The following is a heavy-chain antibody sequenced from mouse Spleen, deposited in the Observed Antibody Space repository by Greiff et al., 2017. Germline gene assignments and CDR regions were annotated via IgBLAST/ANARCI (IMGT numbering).Heavy chain of an antibody. D-gene: IGHD1-1*01. V-gene: IGHV5-9*04. CDR2: ISSGGGNT. J-gene: IGHJ3*01. Sequence: EVKLMESGGGLVKLGGSLKLSCAASGFTFSSYAMSWVRQTPEKRLEWVATISSGGGNTYYPDSVKGRFTISRDNAKNTLYLQMSSLKSEDTAMYYCAKVTTVVAPGFAYWGQGTLVTVSA. CDR1: GFTFSSYA. CDR3: AKVTTVVAPGFAY.